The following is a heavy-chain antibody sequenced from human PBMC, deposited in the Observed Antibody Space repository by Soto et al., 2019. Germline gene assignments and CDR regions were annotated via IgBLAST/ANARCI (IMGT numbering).Heavy chain of an antibody. CDR1: GFTFSNYA. CDR3: ARDLGNNYGSFAY. CDR2: ISYDGSNK. Sequence: TGGSVRLSCVASGFTFSNYAMNWVRQAPGKGLEWVAVISYDGSNKYYADSVKGRITISRDNSRNTLYLQMNNLRAEDTAMYYCARDLGNNYGSFAYWGQGTLVTVSS. D-gene: IGHD4-17*01. V-gene: IGHV3-30-3*01. J-gene: IGHJ4*02.